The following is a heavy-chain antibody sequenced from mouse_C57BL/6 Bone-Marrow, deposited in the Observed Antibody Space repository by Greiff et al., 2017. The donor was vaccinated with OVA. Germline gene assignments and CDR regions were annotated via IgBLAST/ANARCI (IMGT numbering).Heavy chain of an antibody. V-gene: IGHV1-42*01. CDR3: ASAGRFAY. Sequence: VQLKQSGPELVKPGASVKISCKASGYSFTGYYMNWVKQSPDKSLEWIGEINPSTGGTTYNQKFKAKATLTVDKSSSTAYMQLKSLTSEDSAVYYCASAGRFAYWGQGTLVTVSA. CDR2: INPSTGGT. CDR1: GYSFTGYY. D-gene: IGHD3-3*01. J-gene: IGHJ3*01.